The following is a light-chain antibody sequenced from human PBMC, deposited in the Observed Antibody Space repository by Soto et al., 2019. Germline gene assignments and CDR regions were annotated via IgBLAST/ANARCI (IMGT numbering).Light chain of an antibody. CDR3: CSYARSTLYA. CDR2: EGS. Sequence: QSSLTQPASVSGSPGQSITISCTGISSVVGSYNHVSWYQQHPGKAPKLMIYEGSERPSGVSNRFSASKSGNTASLTISGLQAEDEADYYCCSYARSTLYAFATGTKVTVL. CDR1: SSVVGSYNH. V-gene: IGLV2-23*01. J-gene: IGLJ1*01.